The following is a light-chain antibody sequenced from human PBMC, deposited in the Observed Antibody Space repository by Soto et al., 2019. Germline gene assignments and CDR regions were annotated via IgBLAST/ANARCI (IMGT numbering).Light chain of an antibody. CDR1: QRVSSN. V-gene: IGKV3-15*01. Sequence: EIVMTQSPATLSVSPGERATLSCRASQRVSSNLAWYQQKPCQAPRLLIYGASTRATGIPARFSGSGSGTEFTLTISSLQSEDFAVYYCQQYNNWPPGTFGQGTKLDIK. CDR2: GAS. CDR3: QQYNNWPPGT. J-gene: IGKJ2*02.